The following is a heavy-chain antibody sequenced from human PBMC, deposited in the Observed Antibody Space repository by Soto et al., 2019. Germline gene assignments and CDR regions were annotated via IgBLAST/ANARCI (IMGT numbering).Heavy chain of an antibody. CDR1: GFTFSSYA. V-gene: IGHV3-23*01. CDR2: ISGSGGST. D-gene: IGHD5-12*01. Sequence: GGSLRLSCAASGFTFSSYAMSWVRQVPGKGLEWVSAISGSGGSTYYADSVKGRFTISRDNSKNTLYLQMNSLRAEDTVVYYCAKDLSIVATTKFDYWGQGTLVTVSS. J-gene: IGHJ4*02. CDR3: AKDLSIVATTKFDY.